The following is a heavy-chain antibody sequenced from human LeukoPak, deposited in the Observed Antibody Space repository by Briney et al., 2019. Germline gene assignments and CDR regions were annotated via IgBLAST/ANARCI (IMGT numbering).Heavy chain of an antibody. CDR1: GFTFNSYS. CDR2: ISSSSSYI. CDR3: VRDGDAYNFDF. D-gene: IGHD5-24*01. V-gene: IGHV3-21*01. Sequence: GGSLRLSCAASGFTFNSYSMNWVRQAPGKGLEWVSSISSSSSYIYYADSVKGRFTISRDNAKNSLHLQMNSLRAEDTAVYFCVRDGDAYNFDFWGQGVLVTVSS. J-gene: IGHJ4*02.